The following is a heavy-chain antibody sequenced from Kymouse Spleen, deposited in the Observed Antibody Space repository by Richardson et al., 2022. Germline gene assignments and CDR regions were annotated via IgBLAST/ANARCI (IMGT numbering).Heavy chain of an antibody. D-gene: IGHD3-10*01. Sequence: QVQLVESGGGVVQPGRSLRLSCAASGFTFSSYGMHWVRQAPGKGLEWVAVIWYDGSNKYYADSVKGRFTISRDNSKNTLYLQMNSLRAEDTAVYYCARNRILWFGELWYYGMDVWGQGTTVTVSS. CDR1: GFTFSSYG. CDR3: ARNRILWFGELWYYGMDV. V-gene: IGHV3-33*01. J-gene: IGHJ6*02. CDR2: IWYDGSNK.